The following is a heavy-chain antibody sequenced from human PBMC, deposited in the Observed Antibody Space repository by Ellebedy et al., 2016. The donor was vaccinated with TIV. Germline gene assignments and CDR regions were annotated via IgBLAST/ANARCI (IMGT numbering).Heavy chain of an antibody. V-gene: IGHV3-30*19. CDR3: ARERLQQLNDY. Sequence: SCKGSGYSFTSYWIGWVRQAPGRGLEWVALISDDGTNKDYADSVKGRFTISRDNSKNTLNLHMNSLRAEDTAVYYCARERLQQLNDYWGQGTLVTVSS. CDR1: GYSFTSYW. CDR2: ISDDGTNK. J-gene: IGHJ4*02. D-gene: IGHD6-13*01.